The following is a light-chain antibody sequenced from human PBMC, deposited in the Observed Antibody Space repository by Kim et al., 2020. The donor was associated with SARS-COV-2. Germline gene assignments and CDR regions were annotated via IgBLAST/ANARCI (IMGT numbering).Light chain of an antibody. Sequence: SYELTQPPSVSVSPGQTASITCSGDNLGDIYASWYQLKSGQSPVLVIYQDTKWPSGIPDRFSGSNSGNTATLTISGTQAMDEADYYCQAWDSGTAVFGGGTQLTVL. J-gene: IGLJ3*02. V-gene: IGLV3-1*01. CDR3: QAWDSGTAV. CDR1: NLGDIY. CDR2: QDT.